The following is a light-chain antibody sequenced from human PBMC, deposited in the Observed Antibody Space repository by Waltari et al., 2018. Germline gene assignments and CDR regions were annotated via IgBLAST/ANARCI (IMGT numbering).Light chain of an antibody. CDR2: RNN. V-gene: IGLV1-47*01. Sequence: QSVLTQPPSASGTPGQRGTISCSGSSSNIGSKYVNWYQQLPGTAPKLLIYRNNQRPSGVPDRFSGSKSGTSASLAISGLRSEDEADYYCAAWDDSLSVYVFGTGTKVTVL. J-gene: IGLJ1*01. CDR3: AAWDDSLSVYV. CDR1: SSNIGSKY.